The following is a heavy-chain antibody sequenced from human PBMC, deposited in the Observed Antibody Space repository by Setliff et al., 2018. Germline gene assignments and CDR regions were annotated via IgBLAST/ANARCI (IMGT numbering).Heavy chain of an antibody. CDR1: GGSISSGSDY. V-gene: IGHV4-39*01. Sequence: SETLSLTCTVSGGSISSGSDYWAWIRRPPGKGLEWLGTVYHSGGTYYNPSLKSRVTMSVDTSKNLFSLKLNSVTAADTALYYCARHVKVATEYFDCWGQGTLVTVSS. D-gene: IGHD5-12*01. J-gene: IGHJ4*02. CDR3: ARHVKVATEYFDC. CDR2: VYHSGGT.